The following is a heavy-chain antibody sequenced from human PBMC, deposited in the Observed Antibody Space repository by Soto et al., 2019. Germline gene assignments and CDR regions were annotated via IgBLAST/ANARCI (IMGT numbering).Heavy chain of an antibody. CDR3: ARQYGDYDLNWFDP. J-gene: IGHJ5*02. D-gene: IGHD4-17*01. CDR1: GGSISSGVYY. V-gene: IGHV4-31*03. Sequence: PSETLSLTCTVSGGSISSGVYYWSGTRHHPGKGLEWIGYIYYSGSTYYNPSLKSRVTISVDTSKNQFSLKLSSVTAADTAVYYCARQYGDYDLNWFDPWGQGTLVTVSS. CDR2: IYYSGST.